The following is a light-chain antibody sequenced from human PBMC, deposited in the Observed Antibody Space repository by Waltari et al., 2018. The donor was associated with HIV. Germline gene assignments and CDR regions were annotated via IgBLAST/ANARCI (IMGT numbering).Light chain of an antibody. J-gene: IGKJ4*02. V-gene: IGKV3-20*01. CDR3: QQYSNLPLT. CDR2: GAS. Sequence: EIVLTQSAGTLSLSPGERAALPCRASQTVNNNFLVWFQQKPGHAPTLLIYGASRRATGIPDRFTGSGSGTDFTLIINRLEPEDFAVYYCQQYSNLPLTFGGGTKVEIK. CDR1: QTVNNNF.